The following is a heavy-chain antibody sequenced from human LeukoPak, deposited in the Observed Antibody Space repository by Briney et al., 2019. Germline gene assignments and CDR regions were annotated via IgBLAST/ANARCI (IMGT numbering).Heavy chain of an antibody. CDR1: GFTFSSYG. J-gene: IGHJ4*02. CDR2: IKEDGTDK. Sequence: PGRSLRLSCAASGFTFSSYGMHRVRQAPGKGLEWVANIKEDGTDKYYVDSVKGRFTISRDNAKNSLYLQMNSLRVEDTAVYYCARDLVIWGSPAFAFDCWGQGTLVTVSS. V-gene: IGHV3-7*01. CDR3: ARDLVIWGSPAFAFDC. D-gene: IGHD3-22*01.